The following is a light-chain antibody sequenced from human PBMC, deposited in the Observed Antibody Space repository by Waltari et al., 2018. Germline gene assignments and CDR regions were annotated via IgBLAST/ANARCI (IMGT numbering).Light chain of an antibody. CDR1: QGIGSW. V-gene: IGKV1-12*01. Sequence: DIQMTQSPSSLSASVGDRVTITCRASQGIGSWLAWYQQQPGEAPKLFIYGASTLQSGLPSRFSSSGSSTDFTLTIRSLQPEDFETYDSQHANSFPRNFGQGTRLEIK. CDR2: GAS. J-gene: IGKJ5*01. CDR3: QHANSFPRN.